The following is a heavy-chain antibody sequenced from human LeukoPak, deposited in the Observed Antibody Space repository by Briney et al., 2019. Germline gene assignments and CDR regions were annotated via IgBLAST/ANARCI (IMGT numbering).Heavy chain of an antibody. V-gene: IGHV3-7*01. CDR1: GFTFSSYW. Sequence: PGGSLRLSCAASGFTFSSYWMNWVRQAPGKGLEWVAKIKQDGSEKYYVDSVKGRFTISRDNAKNSLYLQMNSLRAEDTAVYYCARVIAAAGTWVDYWGQGTLVTVSS. CDR3: ARVIAAAGTWVDY. J-gene: IGHJ4*02. CDR2: IKQDGSEK. D-gene: IGHD6-13*01.